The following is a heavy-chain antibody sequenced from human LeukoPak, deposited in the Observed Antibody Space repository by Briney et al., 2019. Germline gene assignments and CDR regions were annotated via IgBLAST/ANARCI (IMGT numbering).Heavy chain of an antibody. V-gene: IGHV1-18*04. CDR1: GYTFTGYY. CDR3: ARSHVGVRGVFDY. Sequence: KVSCKASGYTFTGYYMHWVRQAPGQGLEWMGWISAYNGNTNYAQKLQGRVTMTTDTSTSTVYMELSSLRSEDTAVYYCARSHVGVRGVFDYWGQGTLVTVSS. CDR2: ISAYNGNT. D-gene: IGHD3-10*01. J-gene: IGHJ4*02.